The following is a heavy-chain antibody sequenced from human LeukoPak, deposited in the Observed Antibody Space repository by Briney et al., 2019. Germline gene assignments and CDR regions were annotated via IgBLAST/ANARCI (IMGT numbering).Heavy chain of an antibody. D-gene: IGHD4-17*01. Sequence: PGGSLRLSCAASGFTFRDYVISWVRQAPGKGLEWASSISPSGDSTYYAGSVRGRFTLSRDNSKNTVYFQMNSLRAEDTAIYYCAQDWPSAVTTTPGFWGQGTMVIVSS. J-gene: IGHJ3*01. CDR1: GFTFRDYV. V-gene: IGHV3-23*01. CDR3: AQDWPSAVTTTPGF. CDR2: ISPSGDST.